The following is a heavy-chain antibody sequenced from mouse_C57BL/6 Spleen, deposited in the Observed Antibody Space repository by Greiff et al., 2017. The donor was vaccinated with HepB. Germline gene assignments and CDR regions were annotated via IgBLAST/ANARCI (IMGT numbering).Heavy chain of an antibody. CDR2: INYDGSST. Sequence: EVQRVESEGGLVQPGSSMKLSCTASGFTFSDYYMACVRQVPEKGLEWVANINYDGSSTYYLDSLKSRFIISRENAKNILYLQMSSLKAEDTATYYCARESSNYGWYFDVWGTGTTVTVSS. CDR1: GFTFSDYY. J-gene: IGHJ1*03. V-gene: IGHV5-16*01. D-gene: IGHD2-5*01. CDR3: ARESSNYGWYFDV.